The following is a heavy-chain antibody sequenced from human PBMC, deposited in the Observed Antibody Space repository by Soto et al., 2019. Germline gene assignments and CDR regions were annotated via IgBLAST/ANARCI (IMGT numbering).Heavy chain of an antibody. V-gene: IGHV4-31*03. Sequence: SETLSLTCNVSGGSIKSGGYYWGWIRQPPGKGLEWIGYIHYRGRTSYNPSLESRASISLDTSGHHFSLKLTAVTAADTAVYYCARCRDAFGFDSWGQGTLVTVSS. CDR1: GGSIKSGGYY. D-gene: IGHD2-15*01. CDR3: ARCRDAFGFDS. J-gene: IGHJ4*02. CDR2: IHYRGRT.